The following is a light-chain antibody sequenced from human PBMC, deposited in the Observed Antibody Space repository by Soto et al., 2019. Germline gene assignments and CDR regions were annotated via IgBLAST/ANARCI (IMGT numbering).Light chain of an antibody. V-gene: IGLV2-14*03. J-gene: IGLJ2*01. CDR2: DVS. CDR3: SSYTSGSTRVV. Sequence: QSALTQPASVSGSPGQLIIISCTGTSSDVGGYNYVSWYQQHPGKAPKVMIYDVSQRPSGIPNRCAGSKSGNTAALTISGLQVEDEADYYCSSYTSGSTRVVFGGGTKLTVL. CDR1: SSDVGGYNY.